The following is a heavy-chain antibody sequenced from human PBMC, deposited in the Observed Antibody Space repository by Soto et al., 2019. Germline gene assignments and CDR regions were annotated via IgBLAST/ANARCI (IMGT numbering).Heavy chain of an antibody. CDR2: IYYSGST. D-gene: IGHD3-22*01. Sequence: PSETLSLTCTVSGGSISSYYWSWIRQPPGKGLEWIGYIYYSGSTNYNPSLKSRVTISVDTSKNQFSLKLSSVIAADTAVYYCARVLDYYDKDPEFDYWGQGTLVTVSS. V-gene: IGHV4-59*01. CDR3: ARVLDYYDKDPEFDY. J-gene: IGHJ4*02. CDR1: GGSISSYY.